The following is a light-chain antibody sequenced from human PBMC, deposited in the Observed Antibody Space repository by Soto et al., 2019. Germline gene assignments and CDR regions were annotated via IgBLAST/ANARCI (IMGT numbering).Light chain of an antibody. CDR2: KAS. J-gene: IGKJ1*01. Sequence: DIQMTQSPSTLSASVGDRVTITCRASQSVSNWLAWYQQKPGKAPKLLIYKASTLESGVPSRFSGSGSGTEFTLTVSSLQPDDFATYYCQEYNSYPWTFGQGTKVEF. CDR1: QSVSNW. CDR3: QEYNSYPWT. V-gene: IGKV1-5*03.